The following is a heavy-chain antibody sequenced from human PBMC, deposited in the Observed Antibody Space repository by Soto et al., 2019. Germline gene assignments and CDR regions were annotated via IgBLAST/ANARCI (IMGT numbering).Heavy chain of an antibody. CDR3: AGSGSSGYYLDY. Sequence: QVQLVQSGAEVKEPGASVKVSCKASGYTFTSYGLNWVRQAPGQGLEWMGWISAYNGNTNYAQKFQGRVTMTTDTCTSTDYMELRSLRSDDTAVYYCAGSGSSGYYLDYWGQGTLVTVSA. J-gene: IGHJ4*02. CDR2: ISAYNGNT. CDR1: GYTFTSYG. V-gene: IGHV1-18*01. D-gene: IGHD3-22*01.